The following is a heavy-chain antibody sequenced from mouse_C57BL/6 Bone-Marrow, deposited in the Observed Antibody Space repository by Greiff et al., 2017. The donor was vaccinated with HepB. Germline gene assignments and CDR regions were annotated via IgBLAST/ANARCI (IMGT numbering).Heavy chain of an antibody. CDR3: ARRTVVAKDGYFDV. CDR2: IYPGDGDT. V-gene: IGHV1-82*01. CDR1: GYAFSSSW. D-gene: IGHD1-1*01. Sequence: QVQLKESGPELVKPGASVKISCKASGYAFSSSWMNWVKQRPGKGLEWIGRIYPGDGDTNYNGKFKGKATLTADKSSSTAYMQLSSLTSEDSAVYYCARRTVVAKDGYFDVWGTGTTVTVSS. J-gene: IGHJ1*03.